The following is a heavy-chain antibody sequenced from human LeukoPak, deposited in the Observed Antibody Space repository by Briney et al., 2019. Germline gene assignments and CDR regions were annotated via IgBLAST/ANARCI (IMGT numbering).Heavy chain of an antibody. CDR2: ITSSGNTM. V-gene: IGHV3-48*03. Sequence: PGGSLRLSCAASGFTFSSYEMNWVRQVPGKGLEWVSFITSSGNTMYYADSVKGRFTISRDNAKNSLYLQMNSLRADDTAVYYCARLRSKYWFDPWGQGTLVTVSS. CDR1: GFTFSSYE. J-gene: IGHJ5*02. D-gene: IGHD4-11*01. CDR3: ARLRSKYWFDP.